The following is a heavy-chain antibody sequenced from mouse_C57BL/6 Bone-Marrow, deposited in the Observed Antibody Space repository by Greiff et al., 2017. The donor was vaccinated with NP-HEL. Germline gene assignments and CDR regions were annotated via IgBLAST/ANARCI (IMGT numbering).Heavy chain of an antibody. CDR2: IYPGSGNT. V-gene: IGHV1-84*01. CDR3: ARNNYYGSRPYWYFDV. Sequence: QVQLKESGPELVKPGASVKISCKASGYTFTDYYINWVKQRPGQGLEWIGWIYPGSGNTKYNEKFKGKATLTVDTSSSTAYMQLSSLTSEDSAVYFCARNNYYGSRPYWYFDVWGTGTTVTVSS. CDR1: GYTFTDYY. D-gene: IGHD1-1*01. J-gene: IGHJ1*03.